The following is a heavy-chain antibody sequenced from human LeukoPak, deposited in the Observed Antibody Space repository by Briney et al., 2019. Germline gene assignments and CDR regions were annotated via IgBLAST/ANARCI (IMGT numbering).Heavy chain of an antibody. V-gene: IGHV3-9*01. CDR1: GFTFDDYA. Sequence: PGRSLRLSCAASGFTFDDYAMHWVRQAPGKGLEWVSGISWNSGSIGYADSVKGRFTISRDNAKNSLYLQMNSLRAEDTAVYYCATTGYSSRNYWGQGTLVTVSS. CDR3: ATTGYSSRNY. D-gene: IGHD6-13*01. CDR2: ISWNSGSI. J-gene: IGHJ4*02.